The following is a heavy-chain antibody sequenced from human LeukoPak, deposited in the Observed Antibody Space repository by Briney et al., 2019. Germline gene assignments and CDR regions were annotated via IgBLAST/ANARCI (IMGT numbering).Heavy chain of an antibody. CDR3: ARVPYYDFWSGYVFDY. CDR1: GGSISSYY. J-gene: IGHJ4*02. V-gene: IGHV4-59*01. CDR2: IYYSGST. Sequence: SETLSLTCTVSGGSISSYYWSWIRQPPGKGLEWIGYIYYSGSTNYNPSLKSRVTISVDTSKDQFSLKLSSVTAADTAVYYCARVPYYDFWSGYVFDYWGQGTLVTVSS. D-gene: IGHD3-3*01.